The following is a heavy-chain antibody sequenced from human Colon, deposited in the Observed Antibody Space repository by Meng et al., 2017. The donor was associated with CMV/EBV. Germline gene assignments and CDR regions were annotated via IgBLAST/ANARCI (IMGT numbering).Heavy chain of an antibody. J-gene: IGHJ6*02. CDR3: AKGENGGSGSKYNYYYYGMDV. CDR2: ISGSGGST. CDR1: GFSFSDYG. V-gene: IGHV3-23*01. D-gene: IGHD3-3*01. Sequence: GESLKISCAASGFSFSDYGMHWVRQAPGKGLEWVSAISGSGGSTYYADSVKGRFTISRDNSKNTLYLQMNSLRAEDTAVYYCAKGENGGSGSKYNYYYYGMDVWGQGTTVTVSS.